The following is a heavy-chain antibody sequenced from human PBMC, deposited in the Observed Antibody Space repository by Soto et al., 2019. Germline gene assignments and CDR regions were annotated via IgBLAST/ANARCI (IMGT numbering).Heavy chain of an antibody. CDR2: LIPISGTP. D-gene: IGHD2-15*01. Sequence: SVKVSCKAFGGTFSRYTITWMRRAPGQGLEWMGGLIPISGTPNYAQKFQGRVTITADKSTSTAYMELSSLTSEDTDVYYGAREGTWCRGGSCYCNWFDPWGQGTLVTVSS. CDR1: GGTFSRYT. J-gene: IGHJ5*02. CDR3: AREGTWCRGGSCYCNWFDP. V-gene: IGHV1-69*06.